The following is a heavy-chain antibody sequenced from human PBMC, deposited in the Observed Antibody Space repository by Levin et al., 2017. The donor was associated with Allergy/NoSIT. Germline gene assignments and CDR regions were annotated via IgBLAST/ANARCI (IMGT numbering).Heavy chain of an antibody. V-gene: IGHV3-73*01. Sequence: GGSLRLSCAASGFTFSGSAMHWVRQASGKGLEWLGRIRDRPNGYATSYAASVKGRFTISRDDSESTAYLQMSSLKTEDTAVYFCVRHEDNYAYKYWGQGTLVTVSS. CDR3: VRHEDNYAYKY. CDR1: GFTFSGSA. J-gene: IGHJ4*02. CDR2: IRDRPNGYAT. D-gene: IGHD3-16*01.